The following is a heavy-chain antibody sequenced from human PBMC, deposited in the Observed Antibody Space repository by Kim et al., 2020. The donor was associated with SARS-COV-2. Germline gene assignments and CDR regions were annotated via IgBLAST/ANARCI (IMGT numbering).Heavy chain of an antibody. CDR2: ISYDGSNK. V-gene: IGHV3-30*01. D-gene: IGHD2-8*01. J-gene: IGHJ5*02. CDR3: AKDRRSGFSLYTNWFDP. CDR1: GFTFSTCA. Sequence: GGSLRLSCAASGFTFSTCAMHWVRQPPGKGLEWVAFISYDGSNKEYAESVKGRFAVSRDNSKNTVYLQLNNLRPEDTAVYWCAKDRRSGFSLYTNWFDPGGKGTLVSVSS.